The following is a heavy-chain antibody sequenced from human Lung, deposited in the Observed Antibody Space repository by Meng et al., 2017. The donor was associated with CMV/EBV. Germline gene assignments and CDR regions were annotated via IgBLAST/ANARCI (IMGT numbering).Heavy chain of an antibody. V-gene: IGHV3-30*02. CDR1: GFTFSSYG. D-gene: IGHD6-13*01. CDR3: AKDRLSSSSWYYYYYGMDV. Sequence: GGSLRLXXAASGFTFSSYGMHWVRQAPGKGLEWVAFIRYDGSNKYYADSVKGRFTISRDNSKNTLYLQMNSLRAEDTAVYYCAKDRLSSSSWYYYYYGMDVWGQGTXVNGYS. CDR2: IRYDGSNK. J-gene: IGHJ6*01.